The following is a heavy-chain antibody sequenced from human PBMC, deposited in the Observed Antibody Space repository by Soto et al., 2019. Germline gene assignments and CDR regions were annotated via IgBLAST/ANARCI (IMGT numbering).Heavy chain of an antibody. CDR1: GYTFTSYG. CDR3: ARDTPFGDYDILTGYYKGTDY. Sequence: ASVKVSCKASGYTFTSYGISWVRQAPGQGLEWMGWISAYNGNTNYAQKLQGRVTMTTDTSTSTAYMELRSLRSDDTAVYYCARDTPFGDYDILTGYYKGTDYWGQGTLVTVSS. V-gene: IGHV1-18*01. CDR2: ISAYNGNT. D-gene: IGHD3-9*01. J-gene: IGHJ4*02.